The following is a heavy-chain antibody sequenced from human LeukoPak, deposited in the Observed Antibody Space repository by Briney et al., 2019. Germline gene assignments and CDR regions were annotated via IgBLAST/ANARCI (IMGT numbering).Heavy chain of an antibody. CDR1: GGTFSSYA. D-gene: IGHD2-2*01. Sequence: EASVKVSCKASGGTFSSYAISWVRQAPGQGLEWMVGIIPIFGTANYAQKFQGRVTITADKSTSTAYMELSSLRSEDTAVYYCASLQGGYCSSTSCPEIDYWGQGTLVTVSS. V-gene: IGHV1-69*06. CDR3: ASLQGGYCSSTSCPEIDY. J-gene: IGHJ4*02. CDR2: IIPIFGTA.